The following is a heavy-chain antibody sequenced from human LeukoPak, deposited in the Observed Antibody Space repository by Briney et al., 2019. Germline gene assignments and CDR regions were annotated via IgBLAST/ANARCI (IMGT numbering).Heavy chain of an antibody. D-gene: IGHD3-22*01. V-gene: IGHV3-23*01. CDR3: AKDRGIRYDSSGYYDF. Sequence: GGSLRLSCAASGFTFSSYAMSWVRQAPGKGLEWVPAISGSGGSTYYADSVKGRFTISRDNSKNTLYLQMNSLRAEDTAVYYCAKDRGIRYDSSGYYDFWGQGTLVTVSS. CDR2: ISGSGGST. CDR1: GFTFSSYA. J-gene: IGHJ4*02.